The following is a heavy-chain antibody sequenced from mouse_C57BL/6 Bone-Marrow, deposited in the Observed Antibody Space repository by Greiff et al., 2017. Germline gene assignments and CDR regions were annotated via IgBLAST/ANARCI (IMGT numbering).Heavy chain of an antibody. V-gene: IGHV1-80*01. Sequence: VKLMESGAELVKPGASVKISCKASGYAFSSYWMNWVKQRPGKGLEWIGQIYPGDGDTNYNGKFKGKATLTADKSSSTAYMQLSSLTSEDSAVYFCARRRRSSPFDDGSQGTTLTVSS. D-gene: IGHD1-1*01. CDR1: GYAFSSYW. CDR2: IYPGDGDT. J-gene: IGHJ2*01. CDR3: ARRRRSSPFDD.